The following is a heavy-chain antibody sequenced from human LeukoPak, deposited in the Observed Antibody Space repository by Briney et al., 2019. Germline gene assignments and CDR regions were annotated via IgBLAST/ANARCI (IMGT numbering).Heavy chain of an antibody. Sequence: ASVKVSCKASGYTFTSYGISWVRQAPGQGLEWMGWISAYNGNTNYAQKLQGGVTMTTDTSTSTAYMELRSLRSDDTAVYYCAIYYYDSSGYSDAFDIWGQGTMVTVSS. CDR3: AIYYYDSSGYSDAFDI. V-gene: IGHV1-18*01. J-gene: IGHJ3*02. D-gene: IGHD3-22*01. CDR1: GYTFTSYG. CDR2: ISAYNGNT.